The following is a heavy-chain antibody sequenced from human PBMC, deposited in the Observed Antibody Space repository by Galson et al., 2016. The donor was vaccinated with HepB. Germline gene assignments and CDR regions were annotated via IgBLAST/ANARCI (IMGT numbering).Heavy chain of an antibody. V-gene: IGHV3-7*03. CDR2: IKQDGSEK. Sequence: SLRLSCAASGFTFSTYWMSWVRQAPGKGLEWVAHIKQDGSEKYYVDSVKGLFTISRDNAKNSLYLQMNSLRTEDKAVYYCAQYYYDSSGYIEYFQNWGQGSRVTVSS. D-gene: IGHD3-22*01. J-gene: IGHJ1*01. CDR1: GFTFSTYW. CDR3: AQYYYDSSGYIEYFQN.